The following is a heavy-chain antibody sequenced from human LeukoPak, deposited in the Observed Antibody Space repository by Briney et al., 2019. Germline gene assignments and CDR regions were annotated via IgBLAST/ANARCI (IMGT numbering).Heavy chain of an antibody. V-gene: IGHV3-11*01. CDR1: GFPFSDYS. J-gene: IGHJ3*01. CDR3: VGDQVGPNDAFGF. Sequence: GGSLRLSCAASGFPFSDYSMSWVRQAPGKGLEWVSYITSSGTTTYYADSVKGRFTISRDNARNSLYLRMNSLSVEDTAVYFCVGDQVGPNDAFGFWGQGTMVTVSS. CDR2: ITSSGTTT. D-gene: IGHD1-26*01.